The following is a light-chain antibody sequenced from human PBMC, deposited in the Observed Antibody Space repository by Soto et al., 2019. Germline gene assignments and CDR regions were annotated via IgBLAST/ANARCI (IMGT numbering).Light chain of an antibody. V-gene: IGKV3-20*01. CDR3: HQYSSSRT. Sequence: VLTQSHGTLPLSPGEGATLSCRASQSVSSNHLAWYQQKPGQAPRGLIYGGSSRATGIPVRFSGSGSETDFTLTITTLEPGDFAVYYCHQYSSSRTFGQGTKADIK. CDR1: QSVSSNH. CDR2: GGS. J-gene: IGKJ1*01.